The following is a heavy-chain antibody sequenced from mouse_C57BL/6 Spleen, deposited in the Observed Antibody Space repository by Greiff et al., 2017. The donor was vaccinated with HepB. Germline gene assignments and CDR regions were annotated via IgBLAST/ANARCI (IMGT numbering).Heavy chain of an antibody. CDR2: IDPEDGDT. CDR3: LGSWGFAY. V-gene: IGHV14-1*01. D-gene: IGHD3-1*01. Sequence: VQLQQSGAELVRPGASVKLSCTASGFNIKDYYMHWVKQRPEQGLEWIGRIDPEDGDTEYAPKFQGKATMTADTSSNTASLQLSSLTSEDTAVYYCLGSWGFAYWGQGTLVTVSA. J-gene: IGHJ3*01. CDR1: GFNIKDYY.